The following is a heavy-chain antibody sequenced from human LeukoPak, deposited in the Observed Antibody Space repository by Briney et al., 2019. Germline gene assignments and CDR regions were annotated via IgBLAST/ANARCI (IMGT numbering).Heavy chain of an antibody. V-gene: IGHV1-58*02. CDR3: AAGSGWYRFDY. J-gene: IGHJ4*02. CDR2: IVVDSGNT. Sequence: SVKVSCKASGFTFTTSPMQWVRQARGQRREWIGWIVVDSGNTNYAQKFQERVTITRDMSTSTAYMELSSLRSEDTAVYYCAAGSGWYRFDYWGQGTLVTVSS. D-gene: IGHD6-19*01. CDR1: GFTFTTSP.